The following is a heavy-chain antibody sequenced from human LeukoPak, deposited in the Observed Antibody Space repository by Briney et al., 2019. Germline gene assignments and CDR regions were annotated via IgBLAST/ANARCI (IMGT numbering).Heavy chain of an antibody. Sequence: GRSLRLSCAASGFTFSSYGMHWVRQAPGKGLEWVAVISYDGSNKYYADSVKGRFTISRDNAKNSLYLQMNSLRAEDTALYYCAKDTRDAFDIWGQGTMVTVSS. V-gene: IGHV3-30*18. CDR1: GFTFSSYG. CDR3: AKDTRDAFDI. CDR2: ISYDGSNK. J-gene: IGHJ3*02.